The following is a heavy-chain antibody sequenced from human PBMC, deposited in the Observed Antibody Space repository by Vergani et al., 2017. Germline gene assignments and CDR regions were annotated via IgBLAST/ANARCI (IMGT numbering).Heavy chain of an antibody. Sequence: EVQLVQSGAEVKKPGESLRISCKGSGYSFTSYWISWARQMPGKGLEWMGRIDPSDSYTNYSPSFQGHVTISADKSISTAYLQWSSLKASDTAMYYCARRYCSSTSCYDWFDPWGQGTLVTVSS. J-gene: IGHJ5*02. CDR1: GYSFTSYW. D-gene: IGHD2-2*01. CDR3: ARRYCSSTSCYDWFDP. V-gene: IGHV5-10-1*01. CDR2: IDPSDSYT.